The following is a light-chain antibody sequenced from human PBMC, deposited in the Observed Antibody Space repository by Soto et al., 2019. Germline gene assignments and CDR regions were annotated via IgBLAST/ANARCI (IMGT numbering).Light chain of an antibody. CDR3: QSYVSSLSVVV. J-gene: IGLJ2*01. V-gene: IGLV1-40*01. Sequence: QSALTQPPSVYGAPGQRVTISCTGSSSNIGAGYDVHWYQQLPGTAPKLLIYGNSNRPSGVPDRFSGSKSGTSASLAITGLQAEDEAAYYCQSYVSSLSVVVFGGGTKLTVL. CDR2: GNS. CDR1: SSNIGAGYD.